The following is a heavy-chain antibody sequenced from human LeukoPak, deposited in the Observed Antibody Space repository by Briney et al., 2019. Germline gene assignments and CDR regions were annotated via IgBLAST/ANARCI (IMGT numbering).Heavy chain of an antibody. CDR3: ATRLEYSSSFPHFDY. CDR2: IYYSGST. D-gene: IGHD6-6*01. J-gene: IGHJ4*02. CDR1: GGSISSSSYY. V-gene: IGHV4-39*01. Sequence: SETLSLTRTVSGGSISSSSYYWGWIRQPPGKGLEWIGSIYYSGSTYYNPSLKSRVTISVDTSKNQFSLKLSSVTAADTAVYYCATRLEYSSSFPHFDYWGQGTLVTVSS.